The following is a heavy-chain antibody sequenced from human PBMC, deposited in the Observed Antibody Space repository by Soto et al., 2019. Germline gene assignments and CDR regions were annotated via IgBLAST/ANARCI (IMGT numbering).Heavy chain of an antibody. CDR1: GFTFSSYS. CDR2: IRSSSSTI. D-gene: IGHD4-17*01. V-gene: IGHV3-48*01. J-gene: IGHJ5*02. Sequence: EVQLVDSGGGLVQPGGSLRLSCAASGFTFSSYSMNWVRQAPGKGLEWVSYIRSSSSTIYYADSVKGGFTISRDNAKNSLYLQMTSLRAEDPAVYYCAGEADYLNCVDPLGQGTLVTVSS. CDR3: AGEADYLNCVDP.